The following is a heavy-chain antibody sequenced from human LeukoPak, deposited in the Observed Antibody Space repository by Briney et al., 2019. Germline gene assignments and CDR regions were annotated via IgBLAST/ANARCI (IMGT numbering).Heavy chain of an antibody. CDR1: GFTFSSYA. V-gene: IGHV3-30*04. CDR3: ARYCTFRTCSGTKFDS. CDR2: ISYDGSNK. D-gene: IGHD1-1*01. Sequence: PGGSLRLSCAASGFTFSSYAMHWVRQAPGKGLEWVAVISYDGSNKYYADSVKGRFTISRDNSKNTLYLQMNSLTAEDTALYYCARYCTFRTCSGTKFDSWGPGTLVTVSS. J-gene: IGHJ4*02.